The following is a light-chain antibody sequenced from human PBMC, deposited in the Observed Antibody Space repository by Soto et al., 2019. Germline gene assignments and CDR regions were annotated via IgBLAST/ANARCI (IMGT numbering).Light chain of an antibody. Sequence: EIVLTQSPGTLSLSPGERATLSCRASQSVSSSYLAWYQQKPGQAPRLLIYGASNRATGIADRVSGSGSGADFALTISRMEHGDFGLYYCQHYGGSPPLTFGGGTKVEIK. CDR3: QHYGGSPPLT. V-gene: IGKV3-20*01. J-gene: IGKJ4*01. CDR1: QSVSSSY. CDR2: GAS.